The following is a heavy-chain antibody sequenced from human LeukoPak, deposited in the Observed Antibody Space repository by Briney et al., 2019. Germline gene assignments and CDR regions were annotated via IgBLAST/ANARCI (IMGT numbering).Heavy chain of an antibody. CDR1: GYTFSSYG. CDR3: ARPIKPGDYYYYGMDV. Sequence: VASVKVSCKASGYTFSSYGISWVRQAPGQGLEWMGWISAYNGNTNYAQKLQGRVTMTTDTSTGTAYMELRSLRSDDTAVYYCARPIKPGDYYYYGMDVWGQGTTVTVSS. J-gene: IGHJ6*02. D-gene: IGHD7-27*01. CDR2: ISAYNGNT. V-gene: IGHV1-18*01.